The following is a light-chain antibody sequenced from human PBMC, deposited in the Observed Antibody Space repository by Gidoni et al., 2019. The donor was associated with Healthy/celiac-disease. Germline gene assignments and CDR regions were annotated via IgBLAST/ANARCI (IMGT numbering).Light chain of an antibody. J-gene: IGKJ5*01. CDR1: QSISNS. V-gene: IGKV3-15*01. CDR2: GAS. Sequence: EILMTQSPVTLSVSQGERATLSCRASQSISNSLVWYQQKPGQSPRLLISGASTRATGVPARFSGSGSGTEFTLTISSLQSEDFAVYYCQQYIDWPITFGQXTRLEIK. CDR3: QQYIDWPIT.